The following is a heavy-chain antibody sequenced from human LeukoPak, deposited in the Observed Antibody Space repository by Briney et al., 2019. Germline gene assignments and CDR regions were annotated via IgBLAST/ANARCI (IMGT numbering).Heavy chain of an antibody. V-gene: IGHV4-38-2*02. Sequence: SETLSLTCKVSNYSVRSDLHWSWVRQSPGKGLEWIASIYQSGHAYYRPSLKSRVLISFDTSKKELSLKINSVTATDTALYYCASLRFGDSYFDFWGQGTQVTVSS. D-gene: IGHD3-10*01. J-gene: IGHJ4*02. CDR2: IYQSGHA. CDR3: ASLRFGDSYFDF. CDR1: NYSVRSDLH.